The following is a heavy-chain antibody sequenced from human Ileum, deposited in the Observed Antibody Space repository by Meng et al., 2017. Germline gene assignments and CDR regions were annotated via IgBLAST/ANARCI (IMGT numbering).Heavy chain of an antibody. CDR2: ISAYIGSK. J-gene: IGHJ1*01. Sequence: QVQLVQSGAEVKKPGASVKVSCKTSGYTFSRYSISWVRQAPGQGLEWMGWISAYIGSKNYAQNFQGRVTMTTDTSTSTAYMELRSLRSDDTAVYYCARERGSGGGDLDDWGQGTLVTVSS. CDR1: GYTFSRYS. D-gene: IGHD3-16*01. V-gene: IGHV1-18*01. CDR3: ARERGSGGGDLDD.